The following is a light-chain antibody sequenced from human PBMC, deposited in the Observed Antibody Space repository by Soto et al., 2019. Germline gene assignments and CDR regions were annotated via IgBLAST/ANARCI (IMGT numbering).Light chain of an antibody. V-gene: IGKV1-8*01. Sequence: AIRMTQSPSSLSASTGDRVTITCRASQGISSYLAWYQQKPGKAPKLLIYAASTLQSGVPSRFSGSGSVTDFTLTISCLQSEDFATYYCQQANTFPFAFGPGTKVDIK. J-gene: IGKJ3*01. CDR3: QQANTFPFA. CDR1: QGISSY. CDR2: AAS.